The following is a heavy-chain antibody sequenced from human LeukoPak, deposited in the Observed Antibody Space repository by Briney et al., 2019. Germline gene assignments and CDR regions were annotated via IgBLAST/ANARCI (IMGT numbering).Heavy chain of an antibody. Sequence: GRSLRLSCAASGFTFSSYGMHWVRQAPGKGLEWVAVISYDGSNKYYADSVKGRFTISRDNSKNTLYLQMNSLRAEDTAVYYCASQKVVVVPAAMKEFDPWGQGTLVTVSS. CDR1: GFTFSSYG. D-gene: IGHD2-2*01. CDR3: ASQKVVVVPAAMKEFDP. CDR2: ISYDGSNK. V-gene: IGHV3-30*03. J-gene: IGHJ5*02.